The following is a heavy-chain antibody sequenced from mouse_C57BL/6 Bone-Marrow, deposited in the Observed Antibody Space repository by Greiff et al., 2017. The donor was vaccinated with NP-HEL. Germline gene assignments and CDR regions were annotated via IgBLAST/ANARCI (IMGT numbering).Heavy chain of an antibody. CDR1: GYSFTSYY. V-gene: IGHV1-66*01. J-gene: IGHJ1*03. CDR3: ASPTTVGYFDV. D-gene: IGHD1-1*01. Sequence: QVQLQQSGPELVKPGASVKISCKASGYSFTSYYIHWVKQRPGQGLEWIGWIYPGSGNTKYNEKFKGKATLTADTSSSTAYMQLSSLTSEDSAVYYCASPTTVGYFDVWGTGTTVTVSS. CDR2: IYPGSGNT.